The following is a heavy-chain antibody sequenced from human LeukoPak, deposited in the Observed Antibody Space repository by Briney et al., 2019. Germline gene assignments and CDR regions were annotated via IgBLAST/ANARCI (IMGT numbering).Heavy chain of an antibody. D-gene: IGHD2-15*01. V-gene: IGHV4-34*01. CDR3: ARFNPLDIVVVVAATPAGWYFDL. CDR2: INHSGST. J-gene: IGHJ2*01. Sequence: SETLSLTCAVYGGSFSGYYWSWIRQPPGKGLEWTGEINHSGSTNYNPSLKSRVTISVDTSKNQFSLKLSSVTAADTAVYYCARFNPLDIVVVVAATPAGWYFDLWGRGTLVTVSS. CDR1: GGSFSGYY.